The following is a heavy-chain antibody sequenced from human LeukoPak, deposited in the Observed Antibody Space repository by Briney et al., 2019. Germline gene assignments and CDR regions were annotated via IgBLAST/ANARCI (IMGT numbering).Heavy chain of an antibody. V-gene: IGHV1-8*01. CDR3: ARGLYRLRWFDY. D-gene: IGHD2-21*01. CDR2: LNLNSGDT. CDR1: GYTFTSYD. J-gene: IGHJ4*02. Sequence: ASVKVSCTASGYTFTSYDINWVRQATGQGLEWVGWLNLNSGDTGYAQKFQGRVTMTRNNSIRTAYMELSSLRSDDTAVYYCARGLYRLRWFDYWGQGTLVTVSS.